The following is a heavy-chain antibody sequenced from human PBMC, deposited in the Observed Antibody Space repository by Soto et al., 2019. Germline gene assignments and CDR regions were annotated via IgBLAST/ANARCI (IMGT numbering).Heavy chain of an antibody. D-gene: IGHD3-10*01. Sequence: GGSLRLSCAASGYTFGPYSMNWVRQAPGKGLEWISYITSSSSTKDYADSVKGRFTISRDNAKNSLYLQMNSLRAEDTAVYYCARERGHYFMDVWGKGTTVTVSS. CDR3: ARERGHYFMDV. CDR2: ITSSSSTK. V-gene: IGHV3-48*01. CDR1: GYTFGPYS. J-gene: IGHJ6*03.